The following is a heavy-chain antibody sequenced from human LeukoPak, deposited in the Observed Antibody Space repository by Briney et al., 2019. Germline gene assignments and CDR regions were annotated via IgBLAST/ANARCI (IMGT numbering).Heavy chain of an antibody. Sequence: KPSETLSLICTVSGGSISNYWTWIRQPAGKGLEWIGRIYASGSTNYNPSLKSRVTLALGTSKNQFSLKLSSVTAADTAVYYCAREAVYYGSGSLDYWGQGTLVTVSS. CDR2: IYASGST. J-gene: IGHJ4*02. CDR3: AREAVYYGSGSLDY. V-gene: IGHV4-4*07. CDR1: GGSISNY. D-gene: IGHD3-10*01.